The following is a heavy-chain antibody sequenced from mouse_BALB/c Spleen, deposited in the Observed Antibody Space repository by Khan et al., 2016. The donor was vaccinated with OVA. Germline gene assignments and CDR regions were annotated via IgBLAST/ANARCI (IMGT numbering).Heavy chain of an antibody. Sequence: EVELVESGGDVEKPGGSLKLSCAASGFTFSTYGMSWVRQTPDKRLEWVATVSTGGHYTYYPDTVKGRFTISRDNAKNTLYLQMSSLKSEDTAMFYCARLAYYYDSGGFAYWGQGTLVTVSA. J-gene: IGHJ3*01. CDR2: VSTGGHYT. D-gene: IGHD1-1*01. CDR1: GFTFSTYG. V-gene: IGHV5-6*01. CDR3: ARLAYYYDSGGFAY.